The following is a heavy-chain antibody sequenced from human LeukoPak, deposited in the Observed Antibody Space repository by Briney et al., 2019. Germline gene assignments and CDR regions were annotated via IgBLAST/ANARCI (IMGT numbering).Heavy chain of an antibody. CDR2: IFYGGSS. D-gene: IGHD4-4*01. V-gene: IGHV4-59*08. CDR1: GASISSYY. CDR3: ARHDYSNYPPNNWFDP. J-gene: IGHJ5*02. Sequence: SETLSLTCTVSGASISSYYWSWIRQPPGKGLEWIGYIFYGGSSNYNPSLKGRVTISVDASKDQFSLTLSSVTAADTAIYYCARHDYSNYPPNNWFDPWGQGTLVTVSS.